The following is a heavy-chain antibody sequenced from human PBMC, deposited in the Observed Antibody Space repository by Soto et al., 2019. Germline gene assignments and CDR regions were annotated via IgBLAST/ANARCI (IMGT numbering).Heavy chain of an antibody. Sequence: VGSLRLSCSSSVFTFNTYAMSWVRQAPGKWLDWVSAISGSGGATFYADSVRGRFSISRDQSRKTLYLQMDNLRVEDTAIYWCAKDLQYSSSWYVFESWALGSLVTVS. V-gene: IGHV3-23*01. CDR2: ISGSGGAT. CDR3: AKDLQYSSSWYVFES. J-gene: IGHJ4*02. D-gene: IGHD6-13*01. CDR1: VFTFNTYA.